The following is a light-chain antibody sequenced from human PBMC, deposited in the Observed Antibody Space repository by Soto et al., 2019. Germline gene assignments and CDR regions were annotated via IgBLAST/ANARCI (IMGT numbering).Light chain of an antibody. J-gene: IGKJ5*01. CDR3: QQYGSSLPIT. CDR1: QSVSSSY. Sequence: EIVLTQSPGTLSLSPGERATLSCRASQSVSSSYLAWYQQKPGQAPRLLIYGASSRATGIPDRFSGSGSGTDFTLTISRLDPEDFAVYYCQQYGSSLPITFAQGTRLEIK. V-gene: IGKV3-20*01. CDR2: GAS.